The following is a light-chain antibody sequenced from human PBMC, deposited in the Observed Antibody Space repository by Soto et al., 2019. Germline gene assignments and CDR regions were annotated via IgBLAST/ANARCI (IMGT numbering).Light chain of an antibody. CDR3: QTWGTGFWV. CDR2: LNSDGSH. J-gene: IGLJ3*02. V-gene: IGLV4-69*01. CDR1: SGHSSYA. Sequence: QAVVTQSSSASASLGASVKLTCTLSSGHSSYAIAWHQQQPEKGPRYLMKLNSDGSHSKGDGIPDRFSGSSSGAERYLTISSLQSEDEADYYCQTWGTGFWVFGGGTKLTVL.